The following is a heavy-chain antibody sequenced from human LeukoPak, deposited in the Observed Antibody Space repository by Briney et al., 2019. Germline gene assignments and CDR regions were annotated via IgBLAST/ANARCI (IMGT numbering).Heavy chain of an antibody. CDR3: ARGGYDFDY. CDR2: INHSGST. D-gene: IGHD5-12*01. Sequence: SETLSLTCAVYGGSFNGYYWSWIRQPPGKGLEWIGEINHSGSTNYSPSLKSRVTLSVDTSKNQFSLKLSSVTAADTAVYYCARGGYDFDYWGQGTLVTVSS. V-gene: IGHV4-34*01. CDR1: GGSFNGYY. J-gene: IGHJ4*02.